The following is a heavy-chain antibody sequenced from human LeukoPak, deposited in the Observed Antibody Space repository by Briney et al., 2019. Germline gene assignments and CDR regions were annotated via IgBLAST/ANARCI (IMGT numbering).Heavy chain of an antibody. CDR1: GGSISSSSYY. CDR2: IYYSGST. V-gene: IGHV4-39*01. D-gene: IGHD3-16*01. CDR3: ARRRSGMISIGY. J-gene: IGHJ4*02. Sequence: SGTLSLTCTVSGGSISSSSYYWGWIRQPPGKGLEWIGSIYYSGSTYYNPSLKSRVTISVDTSKNQFSLKLSSVTAADTAVYYCARRRSGMISIGYWGQGTLVTVSS.